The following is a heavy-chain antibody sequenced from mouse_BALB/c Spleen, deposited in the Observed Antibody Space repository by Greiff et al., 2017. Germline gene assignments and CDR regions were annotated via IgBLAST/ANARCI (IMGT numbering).Heavy chain of an antibody. CDR1: GFTFSSFG. Sequence: EVMLVESGGGLVQPGGSRKLSCAASGFTFSSFGMHWVRQAPEKGLEWVAYISSGSSTIYSADTVKGRFTISRDNPKNTLFLQMTSLRSEDTAMYYCARKGGNPYAMDYWGQGTSVTVSS. J-gene: IGHJ4*01. V-gene: IGHV5-17*02. D-gene: IGHD2-1*01. CDR2: ISSGSSTI. CDR3: ARKGGNPYAMDY.